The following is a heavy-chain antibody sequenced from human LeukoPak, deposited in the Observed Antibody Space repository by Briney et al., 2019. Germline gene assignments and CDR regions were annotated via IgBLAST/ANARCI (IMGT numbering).Heavy chain of an antibody. CDR1: GYTFTSNG. J-gene: IGHJ4*02. CDR3: ARELWFGELLYVGFDY. CDR2: INPDSGGT. Sequence: GASVKVSCKASGYTFTSNGISWVRQAPGQGLEWMGWINPDSGGTNYAQKFQGRVTMTRDTSISTAYMEVNTLIFDDTAVYFCARELWFGELLYVGFDYWGQGTLVTVSS. D-gene: IGHD3-10*01. V-gene: IGHV1-2*02.